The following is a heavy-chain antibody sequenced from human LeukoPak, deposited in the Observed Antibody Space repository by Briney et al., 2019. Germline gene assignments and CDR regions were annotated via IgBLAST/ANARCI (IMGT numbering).Heavy chain of an antibody. CDR3: ARVASVNIIAEYYFDY. CDR1: GFTFSHYS. V-gene: IGHV3-21*01. D-gene: IGHD6-13*01. J-gene: IGHJ4*02. Sequence: GGSLRLSCAASGFTFSHYSMDWVRQAPGKGLEWVSSISSRSDYIYYADSVRGRFTISRDNAENSLYLQMNSLRVDDTAVYYCARVASVNIIAEYYFDYWGQGTLVTVSS. CDR2: ISSRSDYI.